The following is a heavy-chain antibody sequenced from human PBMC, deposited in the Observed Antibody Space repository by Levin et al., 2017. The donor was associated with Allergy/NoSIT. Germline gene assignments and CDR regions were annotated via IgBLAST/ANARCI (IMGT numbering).Heavy chain of an antibody. J-gene: IGHJ1*01. D-gene: IGHD2-2*03. CDR2: INHSGST. CDR3: ARGWRAGYCSSTSCYAGVYFQH. V-gene: IGHV4-34*01. Sequence: PSETLSLTCAVYGGSFSGYYWSWIRQPPGKGLEWIGEINHSGSTNYNPSLKSRVTISVDTSKNQFSLKLSSVTAADTAVYYCARGWRAGYCSSTSCYAGVYFQHWGQGTLVTVSS. CDR1: GGSFSGYY.